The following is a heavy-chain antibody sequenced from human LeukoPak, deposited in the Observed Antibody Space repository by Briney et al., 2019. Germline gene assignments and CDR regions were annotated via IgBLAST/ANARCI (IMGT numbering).Heavy chain of an antibody. CDR2: IYHIGSS. D-gene: IGHD6-19*01. J-gene: IGHJ4*02. V-gene: IGHV4-39*01. Sequence: PSETLSLTCTVSVGSISKNSYYWGWIRQPPGEGLEWIGNIYHIGSSFYNPSLKSRVTMSVDTSKNQLSLKLTSLTAADTAVYFCARYTSGWSGGFDDWGQGTLVTVSS. CDR3: ARYTSGWSGGFDD. CDR1: VGSISKNSYY.